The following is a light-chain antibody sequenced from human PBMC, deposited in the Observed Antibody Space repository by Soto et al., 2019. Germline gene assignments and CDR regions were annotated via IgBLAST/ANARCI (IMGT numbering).Light chain of an antibody. Sequence: DIQMTRSPSSLSASVGDRVTITCRASQSISTSLCWFQQKPGRAPKLLISDASTLQSGVPSRFSGSGFGTDVTLTISSLQPEDFAAYYCLQTYTVPRTFGQGTNLDIK. CDR2: DAS. CDR1: QSISTS. V-gene: IGKV1-39*01. CDR3: LQTYTVPRT. J-gene: IGKJ2*01.